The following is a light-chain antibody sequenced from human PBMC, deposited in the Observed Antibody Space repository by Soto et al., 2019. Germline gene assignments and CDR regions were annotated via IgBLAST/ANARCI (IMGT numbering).Light chain of an antibody. CDR3: QLYNSYSEA. V-gene: IGKV1-5*03. CDR2: KAS. J-gene: IGKJ1*01. CDR1: QTISSW. Sequence: DIQVTQSASTLSGSVGDRVTITCRASQTISSWLAWYQQKPGKAPKLLIYKASTLKSGVPSRFSGSGSGTEFTLTISSLQPDDFATYYCQLYNSYSEAFGQGTKVDIK.